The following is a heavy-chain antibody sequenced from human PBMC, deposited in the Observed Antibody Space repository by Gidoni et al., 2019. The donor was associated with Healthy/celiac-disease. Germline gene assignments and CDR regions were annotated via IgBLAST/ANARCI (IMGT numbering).Heavy chain of an antibody. CDR2: IYWNDDK. CDR3: AHSLRFLEWPYWGSSWFDP. J-gene: IGHJ5*02. V-gene: IGHV2-5*01. Sequence: QITLKESGPTLVKPTQTLTLTCTFSGFSLSTSGVGVGWIRQPPGKALEWLALIYWNDDKRYSPSLKSRLTITKDTSKNQVVLTMTNMDPVDTATYYCAHSLRFLEWPYWGSSWFDPWGQGTLVTVSS. D-gene: IGHD3-3*01. CDR1: GFSLSTSGVG.